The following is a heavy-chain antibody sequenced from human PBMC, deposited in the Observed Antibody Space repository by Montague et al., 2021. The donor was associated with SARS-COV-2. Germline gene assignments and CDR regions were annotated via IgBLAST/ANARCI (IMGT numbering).Heavy chain of an antibody. CDR3: ARDSRNWYGPIGFDI. Sequence: CAISGDSVSSNTAAWNWIRQSPSRGLVWLGRTFYRSRWYNEFAESVKSRISINADTSKNEVSLQLKYVTPEDTAMYYCARDSRNWYGPIGFDIWGQGTVVTVS. D-gene: IGHD6-13*01. CDR2: TFYRSRWYN. J-gene: IGHJ3*02. CDR1: GDSVSSNTAA. V-gene: IGHV6-1*01.